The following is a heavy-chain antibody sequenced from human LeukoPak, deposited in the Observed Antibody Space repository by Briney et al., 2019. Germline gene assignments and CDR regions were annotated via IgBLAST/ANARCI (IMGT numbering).Heavy chain of an antibody. D-gene: IGHD3-10*01. J-gene: IGHJ6*03. CDR2: IRNDGSNK. Sequence: GRSLRLSCAASGFTFSSFGMHWVRQAPGKGREWVAFIRNDGSNKYYADSVKGRFTISRDNSKNTLYLHMNSLRAEDTAVYYCAIDRGVVTTYYYYMDVWGKGTTVTVSS. V-gene: IGHV3-30*02. CDR3: AIDRGVVTTYYYYMDV. CDR1: GFTFSSFG.